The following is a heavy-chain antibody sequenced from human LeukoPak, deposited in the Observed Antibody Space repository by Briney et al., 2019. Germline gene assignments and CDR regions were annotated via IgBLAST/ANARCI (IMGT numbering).Heavy chain of an antibody. CDR3: AKGRLIAVAGSFGY. Sequence: GRSLRLSCAASGFTFSSYGMHWVRQAPGKGLEWVAVISYDGSNKYYADSVKGRFTISRDNSKNTLYLQMNSLRAEDTAVYYCAKGRLIAVAGSFGYWGQGTLVTVSS. V-gene: IGHV3-30*18. CDR2: ISYDGSNK. J-gene: IGHJ4*02. CDR1: GFTFSSYG. D-gene: IGHD6-19*01.